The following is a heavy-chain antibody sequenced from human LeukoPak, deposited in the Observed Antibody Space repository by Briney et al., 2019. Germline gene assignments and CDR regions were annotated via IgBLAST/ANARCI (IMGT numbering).Heavy chain of an antibody. CDR3: TTPAITIFGVVTHFDP. Sequence: GGSLRLSCAASGFTFSGSAMHWVRQASGKGREWVGRIRSKANSYATAYAASVKGRFTISRDDSKNTAYLQMNSLKTEDTAVYYCTTPAITIFGVVTHFDPWGQGTLVTVSS. CDR2: IRSKANSYAT. D-gene: IGHD3-3*01. V-gene: IGHV3-73*01. J-gene: IGHJ5*02. CDR1: GFTFSGSA.